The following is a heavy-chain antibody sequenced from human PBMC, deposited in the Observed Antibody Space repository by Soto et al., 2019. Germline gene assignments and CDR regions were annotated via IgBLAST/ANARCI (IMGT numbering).Heavy chain of an antibody. V-gene: IGHV3-23*01. D-gene: IGHD3-9*01. J-gene: IGHJ4*02. CDR3: AKGSQYDILTVYHAFDS. CDR1: GFPFSNYA. CDR2: TSGGGGGT. Sequence: EVQLLESGGGLVQPGGSLRLSCSVSGFPFSNYAMSWVRQAPGKGLEWVSSTSGGGGGTHYADSMKGRFTISRDNSKNTLHLEMSRLRADDTAVYYCAKGSQYDILTVYHAFDSWGQGTLVTVSS.